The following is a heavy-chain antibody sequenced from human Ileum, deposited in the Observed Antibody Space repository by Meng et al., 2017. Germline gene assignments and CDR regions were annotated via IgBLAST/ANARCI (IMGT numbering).Heavy chain of an antibody. CDR1: GYTFTSYG. V-gene: IGHV1-18*01. Sequence: QGHLGQAGAEGKKPGASVMVSCKAFGYTFTSYGISWVRQAPGQGLEWMGGISVYNGNTNYAQKFQGRVTMTADTSTSTAYMELRSLRSDDTAVYYCARDYSGTSYRFSDYWGQGTLVTVSS. CDR2: ISVYNGNT. J-gene: IGHJ4*02. CDR3: ARDYSGTSYRFSDY. D-gene: IGHD1-26*01.